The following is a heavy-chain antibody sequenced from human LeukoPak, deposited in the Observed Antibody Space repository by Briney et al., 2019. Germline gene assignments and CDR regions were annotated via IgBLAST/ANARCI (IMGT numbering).Heavy chain of an antibody. J-gene: IGHJ4*02. CDR1: GYTFTDYY. D-gene: IGHD6-19*01. Sequence: ASVIVSCKASGYTFTDYYMHWVRQAPGQGLEWMGWINPNSGGTNYAQKFRGRVTMTRDTSISTAYMELRRLTSDDTAVYYCAREWVAVVNFDYWGQGMLVTVSS. CDR2: INPNSGGT. V-gene: IGHV1-2*02. CDR3: AREWVAVVNFDY.